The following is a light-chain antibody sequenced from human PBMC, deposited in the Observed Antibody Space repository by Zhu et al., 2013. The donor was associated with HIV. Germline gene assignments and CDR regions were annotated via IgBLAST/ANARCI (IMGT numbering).Light chain of an antibody. V-gene: IGKV1-8*01. Sequence: AIRMTQSPSSLSASTGDRVNITCRASQPIGTYLAWYQQTPGKAPKLLIYDSSTFQSGVPSRFSGSGSGTDFTLTISCLQSEDFATYYCQQYYSLPHSFGQGTKLEIK. CDR3: QQYYSLPHS. CDR1: QPIGTY. J-gene: IGKJ2*03. CDR2: DSS.